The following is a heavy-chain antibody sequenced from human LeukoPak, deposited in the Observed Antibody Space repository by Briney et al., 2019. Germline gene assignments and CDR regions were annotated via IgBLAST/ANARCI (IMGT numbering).Heavy chain of an antibody. V-gene: IGHV4-34*01. D-gene: IGHD3-10*01. CDR1: GGSFSGYY. CDR2: INHSGST. CDR3: ARGHLWYNYGSGSYYFDY. J-gene: IGHJ4*02. Sequence: SETLSLTCAVYGGSFSGYYWSWIRQPPGKGLEWIGEINHSGSTNYNPSLKSRVTISVDTSKNQFSLKLSSVTAADTAVYYCARGHLWYNYGSGSYYFDYWGQGTLVTVSS.